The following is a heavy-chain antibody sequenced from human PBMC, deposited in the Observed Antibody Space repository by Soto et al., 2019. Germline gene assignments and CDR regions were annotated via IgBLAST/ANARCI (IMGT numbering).Heavy chain of an antibody. CDR2: ISSSSSYI. D-gene: IGHD4-4*01. CDR1: GFTFSSYS. Sequence: TGGSLRLSCAASGFTFSSYSMNWVRQAPGKGLEWVSSISSSSSYIYYADSVKGRFTISRDNAKNSLYLQMNSLRAEDTAVYYCARDLSNYYYYGMDVWGQGTTVTVSS. J-gene: IGHJ6*02. CDR3: ARDLSNYYYYGMDV. V-gene: IGHV3-21*01.